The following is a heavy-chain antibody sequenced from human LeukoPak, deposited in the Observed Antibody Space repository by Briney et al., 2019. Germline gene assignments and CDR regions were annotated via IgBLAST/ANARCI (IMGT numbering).Heavy chain of an antibody. CDR2: INTNTGNP. J-gene: IGHJ5*02. D-gene: IGHD4-17*01. V-gene: IGHV7-4-1*02. Sequence: ASVKVSCKASGYIFTSYAMNWVRQAPGQGLEWMGWINTNTGNPTYAHGFTGRFVFSLDTSVSTAYLQISSLKAEDTAVYYCARDNGTVTTGREHWFDPWGQGTLVTVSS. CDR1: GYIFTSYA. CDR3: ARDNGTVTTGREHWFDP.